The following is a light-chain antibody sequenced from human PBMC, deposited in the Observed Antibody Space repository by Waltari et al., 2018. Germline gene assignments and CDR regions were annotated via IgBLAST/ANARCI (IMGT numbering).Light chain of an antibody. CDR2: EAS. J-gene: IGKJ4*01. Sequence: DIRMTQSPSTLSASAGDRVIISCRASQSISKWLAWYQQKPGKAPKLLIHEASTLQSGVPSRFSGTGSGTDFTLTISSLQPDDFATYYCQQYNSYSLLTFGGGTKVEIK. V-gene: IGKV1-5*03. CDR1: QSISKW. CDR3: QQYNSYSLLT.